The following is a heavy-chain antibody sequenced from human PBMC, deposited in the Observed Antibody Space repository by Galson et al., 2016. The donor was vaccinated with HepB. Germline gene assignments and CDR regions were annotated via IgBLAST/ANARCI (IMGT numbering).Heavy chain of an antibody. CDR3: ASSVHLPI. CDR2: ILFDGSKK. Sequence: SLRLSCAASGFTFGSYAMHWVRQAPGKGLEWVAFILFDGSKKDYADSVKGRFTISRDNSQNTVSLQMNRLRGEDMAIYYCASSVHLPIWGQGTKVTVSS. V-gene: IGHV3-30*04. D-gene: IGHD3-10*02. CDR1: GFTFGSYA. J-gene: IGHJ3*02.